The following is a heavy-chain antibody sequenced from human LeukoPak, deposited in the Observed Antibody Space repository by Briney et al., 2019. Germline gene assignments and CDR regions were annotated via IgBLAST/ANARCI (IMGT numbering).Heavy chain of an antibody. D-gene: IGHD3-10*01. V-gene: IGHV1-24*01. CDR2: FDPEDGET. CDR1: GYTLTELS. Sequence: ASVKVSCNVSGYTLTELSMHWVRQAPGKGLEWMGGFDPEDGETIYAQTFQGRVTMTEDTSTDTAYMELSSLRSEDTAVYYCATGLTMVRGVIPDYWGQGTLVTVSS. CDR3: ATGLTMVRGVIPDY. J-gene: IGHJ4*02.